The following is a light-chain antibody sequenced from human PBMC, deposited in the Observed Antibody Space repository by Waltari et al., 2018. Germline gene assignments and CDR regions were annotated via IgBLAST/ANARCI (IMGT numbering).Light chain of an antibody. Sequence: QSALTQPASVSGSPGQSITISCSGIHSALAASDSVSWYQHHPAEAPQVIIYHVTNRPSGVSDRFSASKSANRAFLTISGLQPDDEGDYYCSSQTLDGVVLFGGGTKLTVL. V-gene: IGLV2-14*03. CDR3: SSQTLDGVVL. CDR2: HVT. CDR1: HSALAASDS. J-gene: IGLJ2*01.